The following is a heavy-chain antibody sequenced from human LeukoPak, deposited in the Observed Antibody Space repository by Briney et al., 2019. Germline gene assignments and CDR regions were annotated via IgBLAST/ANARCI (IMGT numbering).Heavy chain of an antibody. CDR1: GGSISSYY. CDR2: IYYSGST. J-gene: IGHJ4*02. D-gene: IGHD3-3*01. Sequence: SETLSPTCTVSGGSISSYYWSWIRQPPGKGLEWIGYIYYSGSTNYNPSLKSRVTISVDTSKNQFSLKLSSVTAADTAVYYCARAEDFWSGYSTSFDYWGQGTLVTVSS. V-gene: IGHV4-59*01. CDR3: ARAEDFWSGYSTSFDY.